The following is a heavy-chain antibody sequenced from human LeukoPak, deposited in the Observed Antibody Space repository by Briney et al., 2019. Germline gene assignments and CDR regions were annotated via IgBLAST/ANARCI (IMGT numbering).Heavy chain of an antibody. CDR3: ARAGIGGNYYYYYYIDV. D-gene: IGHD3-10*01. V-gene: IGHV4-34*01. CDR2: INHSGST. J-gene: IGHJ6*03. Sequence: SETLSLTCAVYGGSFSGFYWSWIRQPPGKGLEWIGEINHSGSTNYNPSLKSRVSISVDTSKNQFSLKLSSVTAADTAVYYCARAGIGGNYYYYYYIDVWGKGTTVTISS. CDR1: GGSFSGFY.